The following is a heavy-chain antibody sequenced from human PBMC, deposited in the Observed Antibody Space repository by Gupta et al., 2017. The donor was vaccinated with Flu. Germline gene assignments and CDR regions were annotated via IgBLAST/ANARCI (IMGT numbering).Heavy chain of an antibody. CDR2: ISGSGGST. Sequence: EVQLLESGGGLVQPGGSLRLSCAASGFTFSSYAMSWVRQAPGKGLEWVSAISGSGGSTYYADSVKGRFTISRDNSKNTLYLQMNSLRAEDTAVYYCAKDPSRRTVTSVEDDGYYGMDVWGQGTTVTVYS. J-gene: IGHJ6*02. CDR3: AKDPSRRTVTSVEDDGYYGMDV. CDR1: GFTFSSYA. D-gene: IGHD4-17*01. V-gene: IGHV3-23*01.